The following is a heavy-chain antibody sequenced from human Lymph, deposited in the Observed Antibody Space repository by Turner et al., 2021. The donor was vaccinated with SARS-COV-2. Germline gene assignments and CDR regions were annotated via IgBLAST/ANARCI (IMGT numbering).Heavy chain of an antibody. J-gene: IGHJ5*02. V-gene: IGHV1-8*01. CDR1: GYTFTSYD. Sequence: QVQLVPTVAEVKKPGASVKVSCKASGYTFTSYDINWVRQAPGQGLEWMGWMNANSGNTGYAQKFQGIVTITSNTSISTAYMGLSSLRSEDTSVYYCARAAQLTVWFDPWGQGTLVTVSS. D-gene: IGHD3-9*01. CDR3: ARAAQLTVWFDP. CDR2: MNANSGNT.